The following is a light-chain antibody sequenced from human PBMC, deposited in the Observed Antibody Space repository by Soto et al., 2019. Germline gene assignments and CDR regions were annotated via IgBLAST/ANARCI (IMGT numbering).Light chain of an antibody. CDR2: GAS. Sequence: VVMTQSPATVSVSPGETVTLSCRASQSVRSDVAWYQQRPGQAPRLLIFGASSRVADVPARFSGSGSGTDFTLTISSLQSEDFAVYHCQQYNTWPPWTFGHGTKVE. J-gene: IGKJ1*01. CDR1: QSVRSD. CDR3: QQYNTWPPWT. V-gene: IGKV3-15*01.